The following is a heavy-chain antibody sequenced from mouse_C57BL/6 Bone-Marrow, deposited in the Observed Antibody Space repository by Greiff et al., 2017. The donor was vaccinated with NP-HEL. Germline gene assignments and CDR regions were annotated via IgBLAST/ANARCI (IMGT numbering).Heavy chain of an antibody. CDR2: INPNTGGT. D-gene: IGHD2-4*01. Sequence: EVQLQQSGPELVKPGASVKISCKASGYSFTDYYVNWVKQSHGKSLEWIGEINPNTGGTSYNQKFKGKATLTVDKSSSTAYMELISLTSEESAVYYCERSTNYDYDGAMDYWVQGTSVTVSS. CDR1: GYSFTDYY. J-gene: IGHJ4*01. CDR3: ERSTNYDYDGAMDY. V-gene: IGHV1-26*01.